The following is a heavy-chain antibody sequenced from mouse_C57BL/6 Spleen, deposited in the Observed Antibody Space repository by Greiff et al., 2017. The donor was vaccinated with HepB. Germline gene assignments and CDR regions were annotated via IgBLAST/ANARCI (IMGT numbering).Heavy chain of an antibody. J-gene: IGHJ2*01. V-gene: IGHV1-53*01. CDR1: GYTFTSYW. Sequence: LQESGTELVKPGASVKLSCKASGYTFTSYWMHWVKQRPGQGLEWIGNINPSNGGTNYNEKFKSKATLTVDKSSSTAYMQLSSLTSEDSAVYYCARWLTGKGLDYWGQGTTLTVSS. D-gene: IGHD4-1*01. CDR2: INPSNGGT. CDR3: ARWLTGKGLDY.